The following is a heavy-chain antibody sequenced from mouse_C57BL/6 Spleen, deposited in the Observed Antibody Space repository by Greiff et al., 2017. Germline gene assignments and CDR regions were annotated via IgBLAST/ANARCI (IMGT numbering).Heavy chain of an antibody. CDR3: VLQLRLHAMDY. J-gene: IGHJ4*01. CDR1: GYAFSSSW. Sequence: QVQLQQSGPELVKPGASVKISCKASGYAFSSSWMNWVKQRPGKGLEWIGRIYPGDGDTNYNGKFKGKATLTADKSSSTAYMQLSSLTSEDSAVYFCVLQLRLHAMDYWGQGTSVTVSS. CDR2: IYPGDGDT. D-gene: IGHD3-2*02. V-gene: IGHV1-82*01.